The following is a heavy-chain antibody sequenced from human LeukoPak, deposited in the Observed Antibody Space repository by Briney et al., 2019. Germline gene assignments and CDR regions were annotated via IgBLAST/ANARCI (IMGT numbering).Heavy chain of an antibody. J-gene: IGHJ4*02. CDR3: ARIRSDYGSGSYPDY. Sequence: TGPTLVNPTQTLTLTCTFSGFSLITSGKCVSWIRQPPGKALEWLARIDWDDNKYYSTSLKTRLTISKDTSKNQVVLTMTNMDPVDTATYYCARIRSDYGSGSYPDYWGQGTLVTVSS. CDR1: GFSLITSGKC. CDR2: IDWDDNK. V-gene: IGHV2-70*11. D-gene: IGHD3-10*01.